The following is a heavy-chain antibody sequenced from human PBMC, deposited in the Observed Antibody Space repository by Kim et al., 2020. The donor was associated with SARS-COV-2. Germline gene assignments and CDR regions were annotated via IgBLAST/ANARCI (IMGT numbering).Heavy chain of an antibody. CDR1: GFTFTSAW. J-gene: IGHJ4*02. V-gene: IGHV3-15*01. CDR2: IKSKSDGGTT. CDR3: TTYEI. Sequence: GGSLRLSCAASGFTFTSAWMSWVRQAPGKGLEWVARIKSKSDGGTTDYAAPVKGRFTISSDDSKNTLYLQMNSLKNEDTALYYCTTYEIWGQGTLVTVS. D-gene: IGHD5-12*01.